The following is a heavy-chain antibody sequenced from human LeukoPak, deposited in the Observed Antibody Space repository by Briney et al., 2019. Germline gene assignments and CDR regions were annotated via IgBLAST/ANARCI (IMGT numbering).Heavy chain of an antibody. Sequence: GASVKVSCKASGYTFTGYYMHWVRQAPGQGLEWMGWINPNSGGTNYAQKFQGRVTMTRNTSISTAYMELSRLRSDDTAVYYCARDYKGGSRPPYYYDSSGYYYPDYWGQGTLVTVSS. J-gene: IGHJ4*02. CDR2: INPNSGGT. CDR1: GYTFTGYY. V-gene: IGHV1-2*02. CDR3: ARDYKGGSRPPYYYDSSGYYYPDY. D-gene: IGHD3-22*01.